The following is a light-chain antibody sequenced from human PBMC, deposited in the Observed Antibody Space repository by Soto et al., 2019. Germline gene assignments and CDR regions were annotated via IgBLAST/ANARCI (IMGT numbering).Light chain of an antibody. CDR3: QQTYSTQYA. CDR1: QNINKY. J-gene: IGKJ2*01. CDR2: ATA. Sequence: DLQMTQAPSSLSASVGDRDTITCRASQNINKYLDWYQQKPGKAPKLLISATATLQSGVPSRFSGSGSGTDFTLTISSLQPEDFATYYGQQTYSTQYAFGQGTKLEIK. V-gene: IGKV1-39*01.